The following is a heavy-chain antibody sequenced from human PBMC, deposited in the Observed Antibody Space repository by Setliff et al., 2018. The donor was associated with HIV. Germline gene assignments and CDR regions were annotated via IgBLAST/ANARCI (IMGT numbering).Heavy chain of an antibody. CDR2: IYYSGST. V-gene: IGHV4-59*01. Sequence: SETLSLTCTVSGGSISSDYWSWIRQPPGKGLEWIGYIYYSGSTNYNPSLQSRVTISVATSKNQFSLKLNSVTTADTAVYYCARSRTSSGYYGVTGYGMDVWGQGTTVTVSS. CDR3: ARSRTSSGYYGVTGYGMDV. D-gene: IGHD3-22*01. J-gene: IGHJ6*02. CDR1: GGSISSDY.